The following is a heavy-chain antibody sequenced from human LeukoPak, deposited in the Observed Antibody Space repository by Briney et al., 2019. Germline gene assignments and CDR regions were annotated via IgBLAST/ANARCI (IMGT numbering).Heavy chain of an antibody. Sequence: ASVKVSCKASGYTFTAYYLHWVRQAPGQGLEWMGWIDPDSGDTNSALKFQGRVTITRDTSISTAYMELNRLRSDDTAVYYCAKISSGGWYVGYWGQGALVAVSS. CDR3: AKISSGGWYVGY. CDR1: GYTFTAYY. D-gene: IGHD2-15*01. CDR2: IDPDSGDT. V-gene: IGHV1-2*02. J-gene: IGHJ4*02.